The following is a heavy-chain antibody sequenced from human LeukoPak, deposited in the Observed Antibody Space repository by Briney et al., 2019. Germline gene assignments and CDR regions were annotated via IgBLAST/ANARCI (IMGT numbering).Heavy chain of an antibody. CDR1: GGTFSSYA. J-gene: IGHJ3*02. Sequence: GASVKVSCKASGGTFSSYAISWVRQAPGQGLEWMGRIIPILGIANYARKFQGRVTITADKSTSTAYMELSSLRSEDTAVYYCARDRKKYYYDSSGYYVGPDAFDIWGQGTMVTVSS. V-gene: IGHV1-69*04. CDR3: ARDRKKYYYDSSGYYVGPDAFDI. CDR2: IIPILGIA. D-gene: IGHD3-22*01.